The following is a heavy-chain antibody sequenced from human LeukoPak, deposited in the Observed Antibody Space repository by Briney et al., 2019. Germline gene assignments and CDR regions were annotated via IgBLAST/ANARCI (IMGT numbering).Heavy chain of an antibody. CDR3: AREATFGGVIVRSGFDY. D-gene: IGHD3-16*02. CDR2: ISYDGSNK. CDR1: GFTFSSYA. V-gene: IGHV3-30*04. J-gene: IGHJ4*02. Sequence: GXSLRXSCAASGFTFSSYAMHWVRQAPGKGLEWVAVISYDGSNKYYADSVKGRFTISRDNSKNTLYLQMNSLRAEDTAVYYCAREATFGGVIVRSGFDYWGQGTLVTVSS.